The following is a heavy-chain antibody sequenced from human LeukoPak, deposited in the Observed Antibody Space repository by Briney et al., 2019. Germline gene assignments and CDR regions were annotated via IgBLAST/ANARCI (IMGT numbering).Heavy chain of an antibody. V-gene: IGHV1-69*13. CDR1: GGTFSSYA. CDR3: ARGEVLQAPYNWFDP. CDR2: IIPIFGTA. Sequence: SVNVSCKASGGTFSSYAISWVRQAPGQGLEWMGGIIPIFGTANYAQKFQGGVTITADESTSTAYMELSSLRSEDTAVYYCARGEVLQAPYNWFDPWGQGTLVTVSS. J-gene: IGHJ5*02.